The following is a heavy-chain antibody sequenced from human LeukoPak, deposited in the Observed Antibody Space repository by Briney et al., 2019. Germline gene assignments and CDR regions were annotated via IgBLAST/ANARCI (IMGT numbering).Heavy chain of an antibody. V-gene: IGHV3-7*04. CDR3: VRGDWYFES. J-gene: IGHJ4*02. Sequence: GGSLRLSCATSGFNFSDSRMTWVRQAPAKGLQWVANINRDGTEKHFLDSVEGRFTISRDNAKKSLYLLMNSLRPQDTAVYFCVRGDWYFESWGQGTLVTVSS. CDR2: INRDGTEK. D-gene: IGHD2-21*01. CDR1: GFNFSDSR.